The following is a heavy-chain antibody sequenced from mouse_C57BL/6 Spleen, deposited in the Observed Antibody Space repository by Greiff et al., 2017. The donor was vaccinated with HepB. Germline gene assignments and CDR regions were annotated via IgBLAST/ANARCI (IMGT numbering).Heavy chain of an antibody. CDR1: GYAFTNYL. J-gene: IGHJ1*03. V-gene: IGHV1-54*01. Sequence: VKLMESGAELVRPGTSVKVSCKASGYAFTNYLIEWVKQRPGQGLEWIGVINPGSGGTNYNEKFKGKATLTADKSSSTAYMQLSSLTSEDSAVYFCARRYYGSSYFDVWGTGTTVTVSS. CDR2: INPGSGGT. D-gene: IGHD1-1*01. CDR3: ARRYYGSSYFDV.